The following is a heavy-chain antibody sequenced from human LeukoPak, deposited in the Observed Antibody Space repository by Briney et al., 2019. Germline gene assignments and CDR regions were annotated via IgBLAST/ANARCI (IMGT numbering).Heavy chain of an antibody. Sequence: PSETLSLTCTVSGGSISSSSYYWGWIRQPPGKGLEWIGIIYYSGSTYYNPSLKSRLTISVDTSKNQFSLKLSSVTATDTAVYYCARRGYCSSTSCYEYWFDPWGQGTLVTVST. CDR3: ARRGYCSSTSCYEYWFDP. J-gene: IGHJ5*02. CDR1: GGSISSSSYY. D-gene: IGHD2-2*01. V-gene: IGHV4-39*01. CDR2: IYYSGST.